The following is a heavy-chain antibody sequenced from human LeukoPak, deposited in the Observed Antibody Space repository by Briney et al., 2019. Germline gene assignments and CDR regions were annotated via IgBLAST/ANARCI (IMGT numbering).Heavy chain of an antibody. J-gene: IGHJ1*01. D-gene: IGHD2-15*01. Sequence: MGRIIPIFGIANYAQKFQGRVTITADKSTSTAYMELSSLRSEDTAVYYCARGGSDAEYFQHWGQGTLVTVSS. CDR2: IIPIFGIA. CDR3: ARGGSDAEYFQH. V-gene: IGHV1-69*04.